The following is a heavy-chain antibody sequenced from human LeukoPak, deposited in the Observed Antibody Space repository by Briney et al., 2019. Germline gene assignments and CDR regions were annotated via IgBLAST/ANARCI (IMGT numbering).Heavy chain of an antibody. CDR3: ARQRRYDFWSGYQYNWFDP. D-gene: IGHD3-3*01. CDR1: GGSFSGYY. V-gene: IGHV4-34*01. Sequence: SETLSLTCAVYGGSFSGYYWSWIRQPPGKGLEWIGEINHSGSTNYNPSLKSRVTISVDTSKNQFSLKLSSVTAVDTAVYYCARQRRYDFWSGYQYNWFDPWGQGTLVTVSS. CDR2: INHSGST. J-gene: IGHJ5*02.